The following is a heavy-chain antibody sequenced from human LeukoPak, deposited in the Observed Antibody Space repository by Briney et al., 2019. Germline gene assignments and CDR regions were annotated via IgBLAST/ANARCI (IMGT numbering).Heavy chain of an antibody. CDR2: ISPSADIT. D-gene: IGHD5-24*01. CDR3: ARDGSAYNTNHFDY. V-gene: IGHV3-21*01. Sequence: GGSLRLSCAASGFTFSSHGMNWVRQAPGKGLEWISGISPSADITYYADSVKGRFTISRDNAKNSLYLQMNSLRAEDTAVYYCARDGSAYNTNHFDYWGQGTLVTVSS. J-gene: IGHJ4*02. CDR1: GFTFSSHG.